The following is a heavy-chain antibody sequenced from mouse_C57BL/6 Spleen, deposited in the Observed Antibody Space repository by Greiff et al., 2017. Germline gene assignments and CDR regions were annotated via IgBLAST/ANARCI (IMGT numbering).Heavy chain of an antibody. CDR3: ARRGDGYPYYYARDY. J-gene: IGHJ4*01. V-gene: IGHV5-9*01. CDR1: GFTFSSYT. D-gene: IGHD2-3*01. CDR2: ISGGGGNT. Sequence: EVKLMESGGGLVKPGGSLKLSCAASGFTFSSYTMSWVRQTPEKRLEWVATISGGGGNTYYPDSVKGRFTISRDNAKNTLYLQMSSLRSEDTALYYCARRGDGYPYYYARDYWGQGTSVTVSS.